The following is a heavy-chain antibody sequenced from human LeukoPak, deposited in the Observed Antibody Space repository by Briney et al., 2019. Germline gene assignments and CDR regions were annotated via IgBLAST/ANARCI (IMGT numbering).Heavy chain of an antibody. J-gene: IGHJ4*02. Sequence: GGSLRLSCAASGFTFTSYAMNWVRQAPGKGLQWVSGISGSGGSTYYADSVKGRFSISRDNSKNTLYLQLNSLRVEDTAEYYCAKAHGGSYHSGIDWGQGTLVIVSS. V-gene: IGHV3-23*01. CDR2: ISGSGGST. CDR1: GFTFTSYA. D-gene: IGHD1-26*01. CDR3: AKAHGGSYHSGID.